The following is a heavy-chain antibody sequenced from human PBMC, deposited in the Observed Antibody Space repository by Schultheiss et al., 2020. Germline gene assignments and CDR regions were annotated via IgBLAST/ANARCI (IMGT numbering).Heavy chain of an antibody. CDR2: IYYSGST. Sequence: SETLSLTCTVSGGSISSYYWSWIREPPGKGLEWIGYIYYSGSTYYNPSLKSRVTISVDTSKNQFSLKLSSVTAADTAVYYCARADGDYVEWFDPWGQGTLVTVSS. CDR3: ARADGDYVEWFDP. CDR1: GGSISSYY. V-gene: IGHV4-59*08. J-gene: IGHJ5*02. D-gene: IGHD4-17*01.